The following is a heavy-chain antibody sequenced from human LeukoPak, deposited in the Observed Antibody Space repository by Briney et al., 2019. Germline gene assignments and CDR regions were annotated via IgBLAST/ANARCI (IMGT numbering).Heavy chain of an antibody. J-gene: IGHJ5*02. CDR1: GYSFTSYW. Sequence: GESLKISCKGSGYSFTSYWIGWVRQMPGKGLELMGVIYPGDSATRYSPSFQGQVAISVDKSIRTAYLQWSSLKASDIAMYYCARLPYCGGDCYPNWFDTWGQGTLVTVSS. CDR3: ARLPYCGGDCYPNWFDT. CDR2: IYPGDSAT. D-gene: IGHD2-21*02. V-gene: IGHV5-51*01.